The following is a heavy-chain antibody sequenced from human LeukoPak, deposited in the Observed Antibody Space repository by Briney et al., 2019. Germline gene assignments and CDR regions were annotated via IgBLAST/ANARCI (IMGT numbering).Heavy chain of an antibody. D-gene: IGHD4-17*01. CDR3: VSGDYGNY. CDR1: GFAFSSYW. J-gene: IGHJ4*02. Sequence: PGGSLRLSCAASGFAFSSYWLHWVRQAPGKGLVWVSHVNSDGSSTNYADSVEGRFTVSRDNAKNTLFLQMNSLRVEDTALYYCVSGDYGNYWGQGTLVTVSS. V-gene: IGHV3-74*01. CDR2: VNSDGSST.